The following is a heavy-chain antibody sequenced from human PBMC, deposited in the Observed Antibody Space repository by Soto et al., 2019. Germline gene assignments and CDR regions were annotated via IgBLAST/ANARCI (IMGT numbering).Heavy chain of an antibody. CDR3: ASLLIVGATHYYYGMDV. D-gene: IGHD1-26*01. CDR2: TSYDGSNK. CDR1: GFTFNDYA. J-gene: IGHJ6*02. V-gene: IGHV3-30*03. Sequence: PGGPLRLSCEASGFTFNDYAMHWVRQAPGKALEWVALTSYDGSNKYYVDSVKGRFTISRDNSKNTLYLQMNSLRAEDTAVYFCASLLIVGATHYYYGMDVWGQGTTVTVS.